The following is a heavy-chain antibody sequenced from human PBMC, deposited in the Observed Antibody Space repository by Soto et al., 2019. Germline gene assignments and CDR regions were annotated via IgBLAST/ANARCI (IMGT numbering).Heavy chain of an antibody. CDR2: INSDGSST. J-gene: IGHJ6*02. V-gene: IGHV3-74*01. D-gene: IGHD6-6*01. CDR1: GFTFSSYW. CDR3: ARDLELVRTWWSYYYGMDV. Sequence: PGGSLRLSCAASGFTFSSYWMHWVRQAPGKGLVWVSRINSDGSSTSYADSVKGRFTISRDNAKNTLYLQMNSLRAEDTAVYYCARDLELVRTWWSYYYGMDVWGQGTTVTVSS.